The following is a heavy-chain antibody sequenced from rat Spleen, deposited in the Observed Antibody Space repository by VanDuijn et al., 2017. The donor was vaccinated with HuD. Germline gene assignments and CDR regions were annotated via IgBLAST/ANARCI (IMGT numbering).Heavy chain of an antibody. D-gene: IGHD1-12*03. CDR3: ARGKIYYHNSSPYEDYFDY. J-gene: IGHJ2*01. CDR1: GFTFSDYN. CDR2: ISYGDRSGHSST. V-gene: IGHV5-7*01. Sequence: EVQLVESGGGLVQPGRSLKLSCAASGFTFSDYNMAWVRQAPKKGLEWVATISYGDRSGHSSTYYRDSVKGRFTISRNNAKSTLFLQMDSLTSEDTATYYCARGKIYYHNSSPYEDYFDYWGHGVMVTVSS.